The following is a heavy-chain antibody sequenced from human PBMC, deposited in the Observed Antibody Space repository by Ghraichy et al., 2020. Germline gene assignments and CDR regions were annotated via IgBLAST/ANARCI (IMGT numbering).Heavy chain of an antibody. Sequence: GGSLRLSCAASGVTFSNYWMNWVRQAPGKGLEWVANIKQDGSEKYYVDSVKGRFTISRDNAKSSLYLQMNSLRAEETAVYYGASTPIFTDHFDYWGQGTLGTVSS. D-gene: IGHD3-3*01. J-gene: IGHJ4*02. CDR2: IKQDGSEK. CDR3: ASTPIFTDHFDY. CDR1: GVTFSNYW. V-gene: IGHV3-7*01.